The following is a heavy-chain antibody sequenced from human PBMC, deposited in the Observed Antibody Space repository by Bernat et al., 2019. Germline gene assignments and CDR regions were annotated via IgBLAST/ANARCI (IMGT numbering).Heavy chain of an antibody. J-gene: IGHJ4*02. D-gene: IGHD2-2*01. CDR1: GFTFGSYG. V-gene: IGHV3-23*04. Sequence: EVQLVESGGGFVQPGGSLRLSCAASGFTFGSYGMSWVRQPPGKGLEWVSFISGSGNTYYSDSVKGRFTISRDNSKNTLFLQINSLRAEDTAVYYCAKDREVPLFDCWGQGTLVTVSS. CDR3: AKDREVPLFDC. CDR2: ISGSGNT.